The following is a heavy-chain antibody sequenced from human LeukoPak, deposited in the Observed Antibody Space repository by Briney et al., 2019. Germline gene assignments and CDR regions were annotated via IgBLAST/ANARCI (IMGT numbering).Heavy chain of an antibody. V-gene: IGHV1-69*04. D-gene: IGHD6-6*01. Sequence: ASVKVSCKASGGTFSSYAISWVRQAPGQGLEWMGRIIPILGIANYAQKFQGRVTITADKSTSTAYMELSSLRFEDTAVYYCAGQYSSSSVHNYWGQGTLVTVSS. CDR2: IIPILGIA. CDR1: GGTFSSYA. J-gene: IGHJ4*02. CDR3: AGQYSSSSVHNY.